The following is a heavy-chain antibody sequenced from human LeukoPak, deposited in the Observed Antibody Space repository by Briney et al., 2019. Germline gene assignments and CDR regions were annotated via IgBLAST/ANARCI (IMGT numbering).Heavy chain of an antibody. CDR3: ARGGSGIPSDY. V-gene: IGHV4-30-2*01. Sequence: SVTLSLACTVSGGSISSGGYYWSWIRQPPGKGLEWIGYIYHGGSTYYNPSLKSRVTISVDRSKNQFSLKLSSVTAADTAVYYCARGGSGIPSDYWGQGTLVTVSS. CDR1: GGSISSGGYY. J-gene: IGHJ4*02. D-gene: IGHD3-10*01. CDR2: IYHGGST.